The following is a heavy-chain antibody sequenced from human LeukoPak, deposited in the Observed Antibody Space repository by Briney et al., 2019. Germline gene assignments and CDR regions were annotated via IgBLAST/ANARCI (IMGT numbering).Heavy chain of an antibody. CDR1: GYTLTELS. V-gene: IGHV1-24*01. Sequence: ASVKVSCKVSGYTLTELSIHLVRQAPGKGLEWMGGLDPEDGETIYAQMFQGRLTMTEDTSTDTAYMELSSLKSDDTAVYYCGTDSNCGAGSCVAFDIWGQGTMVTVSS. D-gene: IGHD2-15*01. CDR3: GTDSNCGAGSCVAFDI. J-gene: IGHJ3*02. CDR2: LDPEDGET.